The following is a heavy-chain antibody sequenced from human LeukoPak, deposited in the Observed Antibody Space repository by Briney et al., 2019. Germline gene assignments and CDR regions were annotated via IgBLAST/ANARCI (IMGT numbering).Heavy chain of an antibody. D-gene: IGHD4-17*01. J-gene: IGHJ6*03. CDR1: GYTFTSYG. Sequence: GSVKVSCTASGYTFTSYGISWVRQAPGQGLEWVGWISAYNGNTNYAEKLQGRFTMTTDTSTSTAYMELRSLRSDDTAVYYCARGMEKLVTTVTRYYYYYMDVWGKGTTVTVSS. V-gene: IGHV1-18*01. CDR2: ISAYNGNT. CDR3: ARGMEKLVTTVTRYYYYYMDV.